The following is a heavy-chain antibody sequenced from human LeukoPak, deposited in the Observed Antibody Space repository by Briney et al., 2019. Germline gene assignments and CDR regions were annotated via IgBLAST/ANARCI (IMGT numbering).Heavy chain of an antibody. CDR3: ASQNRGIDY. CDR1: GGTFSSYA. Sequence: ASVKVSCKASGGTFSSYAISWVRQAPGQGLEWMGGIIPIFGTANYAQKFQGRVTITADESMSTAYMELSSLKSEDTAVYYCASQNRGIDYWGQGTLVTVSS. J-gene: IGHJ4*02. CDR2: IIPIFGTA. D-gene: IGHD3-16*01. V-gene: IGHV1-69*13.